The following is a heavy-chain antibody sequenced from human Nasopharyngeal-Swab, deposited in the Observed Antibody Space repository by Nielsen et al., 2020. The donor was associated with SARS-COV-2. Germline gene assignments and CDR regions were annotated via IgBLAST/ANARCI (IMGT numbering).Heavy chain of an antibody. V-gene: IGHV3-23*01. CDR2: ISGSGGST. CDR3: AKATWVEGDFDY. CDR1: GFTFSSYA. D-gene: IGHD5-24*01. Sequence: GESLKISCAASGFTFSSYAMSWVRQAPGKGLEWVSAISGSGGSTYCADSVKSRFTINRDNSKNTLYLQMNSLRAEDTAVYYWAKATWVEGDFDYWGQGTLVTVSS. J-gene: IGHJ4*02.